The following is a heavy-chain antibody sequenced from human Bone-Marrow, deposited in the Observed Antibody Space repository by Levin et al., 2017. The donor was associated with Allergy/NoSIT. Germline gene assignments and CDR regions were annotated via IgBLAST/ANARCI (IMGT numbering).Heavy chain of an antibody. CDR1: GFTFSSHW. D-gene: IGHD6-6*01. V-gene: IGHV3-7*01. CDR2: IKQDGSVK. CDR3: AREGIHSTSSRAQY. J-gene: IGHJ1*01. Sequence: GESLKISCAASGFTFSSHWMSWVRQAPGKGLEWVANIKQDGSVKNYADSVKGRFTISRDNAKNSVYLQMNSLIAEDTSVYYCAREGIHSTSSRAQYWGPGTLVTVCS.